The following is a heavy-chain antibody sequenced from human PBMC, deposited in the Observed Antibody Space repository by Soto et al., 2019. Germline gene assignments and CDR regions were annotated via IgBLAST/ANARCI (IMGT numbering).Heavy chain of an antibody. CDR2: ISNDGNNK. CDR3: AKGGYNSGWEDYFDS. Sequence: QVQLVESGGGVVQPGRSLRLSCAASGFTFSSYGMYWVRQAPGKGLEWVAVISNDGNNKYYSDSVNGRFTISRDNSKNTLYLQMNSLRAEDTAVFYCAKGGYNSGWEDYFDSWGQGTLVTVSS. V-gene: IGHV3-30*18. D-gene: IGHD6-19*01. J-gene: IGHJ4*02. CDR1: GFTFSSYG.